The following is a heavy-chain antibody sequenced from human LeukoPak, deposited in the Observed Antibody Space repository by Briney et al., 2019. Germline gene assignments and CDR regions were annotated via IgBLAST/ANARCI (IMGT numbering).Heavy chain of an antibody. CDR2: ISAYNGNT. CDR1: GYTFTSYG. CDR3: ARVTMIVVVTPYGMDV. J-gene: IGHJ6*02. V-gene: IGHV1-18*01. Sequence: GASVKVSCKASGYTFTSYGISWVRKAPGQGLEWMGWISAYNGNTNYAQKLQGRVTMTTDTSTSTAYMELRSLRSDDTAVYYCARVTMIVVVTPYGMDVWGQGTTVTVSS. D-gene: IGHD3-22*01.